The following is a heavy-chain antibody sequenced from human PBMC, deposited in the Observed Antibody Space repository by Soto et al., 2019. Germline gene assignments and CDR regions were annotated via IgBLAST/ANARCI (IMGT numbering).Heavy chain of an antibody. D-gene: IGHD6-19*01. Sequence: SETLSLTCAVYGGSFSGYYWSWIRQPPGKGLEWIGEINHSGSTNYNPSLKSRVTISVDTSKNQFSLKLSSVTAADTAVYYCARDVVAVAAFDIWGQGTMVTVS. V-gene: IGHV4-34*01. CDR2: INHSGST. CDR1: GGSFSGYY. CDR3: ARDVVAVAAFDI. J-gene: IGHJ3*02.